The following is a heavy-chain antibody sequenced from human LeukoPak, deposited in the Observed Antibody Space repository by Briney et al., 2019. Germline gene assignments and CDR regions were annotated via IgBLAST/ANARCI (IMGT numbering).Heavy chain of an antibody. V-gene: IGHV1-2*02. Sequence: ASVKVSCKASGYTFSGYFIHWVRQAPGQGLEWMGWITPNSGDTNYAQKFQGRVTMTWDMSISTAYMELSRLRSDDTAVYYCARAIAGYYYYYMDVWGKGTTVTVSS. CDR1: GYTFSGYF. CDR2: ITPNSGDT. CDR3: ARAIAGYYYYYMDV. J-gene: IGHJ6*03.